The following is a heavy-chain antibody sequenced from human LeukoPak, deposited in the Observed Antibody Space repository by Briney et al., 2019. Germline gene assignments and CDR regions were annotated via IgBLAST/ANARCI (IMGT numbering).Heavy chain of an antibody. V-gene: IGHV1-46*01. CDR1: GYTFTSYY. CDR2: INPSGGST. D-gene: IGHD5-24*01. J-gene: IGHJ4*02. CDR3: AREMATIPYYFDY. Sequence: AASVKVSCKASGYTFTSYYMHWMRQAPGQGLEWMGIINPSGGSTSYALKFQGRVTMTRDTSTSTVYMELSSLRSEDTAVYYCAREMATIPYYFDYWGQGTLVTVSS.